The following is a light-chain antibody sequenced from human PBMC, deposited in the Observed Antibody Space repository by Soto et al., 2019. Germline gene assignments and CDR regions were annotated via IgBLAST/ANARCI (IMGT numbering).Light chain of an antibody. CDR2: DAS. Sequence: EIVLPQSPATLSLSPGERATLSCRASQSVSSYLAWYQQKPGQAPRLLIYDASNRATGIPARFSGSGSGTDFTLTISSLEPEDFAVYYCQQRSNWHPITFGQGTRLEI. J-gene: IGKJ5*01. CDR3: QQRSNWHPIT. V-gene: IGKV3-11*01. CDR1: QSVSSY.